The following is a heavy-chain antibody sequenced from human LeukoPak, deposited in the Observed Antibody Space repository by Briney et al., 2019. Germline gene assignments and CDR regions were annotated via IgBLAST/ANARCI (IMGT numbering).Heavy chain of an antibody. CDR1: GGSISSYY. J-gene: IGHJ4*02. V-gene: IGHV4-59*01. CDR2: IYYRGST. CDR3: ARVGPTSRAFDY. D-gene: IGHD1-26*01. Sequence: SETLSLTCTVSGGSISSYYWTWIRQPPGKGLEWIGDIYYRGSTYYNPSLKSRVTISVDTSENQFSLNLSSVTAADTAVYYCARVGPTSRAFDYWGQGTLVTVSS.